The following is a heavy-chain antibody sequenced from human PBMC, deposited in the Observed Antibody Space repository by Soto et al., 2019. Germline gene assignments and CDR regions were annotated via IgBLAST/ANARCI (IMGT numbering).Heavy chain of an antibody. V-gene: IGHV4-30-4*01. CDR1: GGSISSGDYY. CDR2: IYYSGST. CDR3: ARDRGIAARRPFDY. J-gene: IGHJ4*02. Sequence: SETLSLTCTVSGGSISSGDYYWSWIRQPPGKGLEWIGYIYYSGSTYYNPSLKSRVTISVDTSKNQFSLKLSSVTAADTAVYYCARDRGIAARRPFDYWGQGTLVTVSS. D-gene: IGHD6-6*01.